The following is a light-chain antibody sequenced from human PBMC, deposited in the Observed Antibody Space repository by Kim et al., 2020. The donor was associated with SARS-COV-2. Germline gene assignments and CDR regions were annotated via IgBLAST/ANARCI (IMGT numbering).Light chain of an antibody. J-gene: IGKJ4*01. CDR3: RRLNSYPLT. V-gene: IGKV1-9*01. CDR1: QSIRSY. CDR2: AAC. Sequence: SADGGERVTIKGRDSQSIRSYLAWYQQKPGQAPKLLGHAACTLQTEVPSRFSGNGTGTECTLTISSLQPEDFATYNCRRLNSYPLTFGGGTKVEI.